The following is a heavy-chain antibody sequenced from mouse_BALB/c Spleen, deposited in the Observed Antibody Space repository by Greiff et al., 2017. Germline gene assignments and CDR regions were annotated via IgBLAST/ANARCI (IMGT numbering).Heavy chain of an antibody. CDR3: ARSRDYLAY. D-gene: IGHD1-1*02. V-gene: IGHV3-6*02. CDR1: GYSITSGYY. CDR2: ISYDGSN. J-gene: IGHJ3*01. Sequence: EVKLMESGPGLVKPSQSLSLTCSVTGYSITSGYYWNWIRQFPGNKLEWMGYISYDGSNNYNPSLKNRISITRDTSKNQFFLKLNSVTTEDTATYYCARSRDYLAYWGQGTLVTVSA.